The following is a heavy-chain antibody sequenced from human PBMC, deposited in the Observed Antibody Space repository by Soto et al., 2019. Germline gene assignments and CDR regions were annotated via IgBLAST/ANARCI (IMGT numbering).Heavy chain of an antibody. J-gene: IGHJ6*02. D-gene: IGHD6-19*01. CDR1: GFTFSSYS. V-gene: IGHV3-21*01. CDR2: ISSSSSYI. CDR3: ARDRVAGTDSYYYGMDV. Sequence: GGSLRLSCAASGFTFSSYSMNWVRQAPGKGLEWVSSISSSSSYIYYADSVKGRFTISRDNAKNSLYLQMNSLRAEDTAVYYCARDRVAGTDSYYYGMDVWGQGTTVTVSS.